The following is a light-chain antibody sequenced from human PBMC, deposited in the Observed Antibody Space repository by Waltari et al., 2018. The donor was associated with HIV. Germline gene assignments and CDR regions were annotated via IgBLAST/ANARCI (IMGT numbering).Light chain of an antibody. CDR1: QRVSSY. CDR2: DST. V-gene: IGKV3-11*01. J-gene: IGKJ4*01. Sequence: EIVLTQSPATLSLSQGERATLSCRASQRVSSYLALYQQKPGQGPRLLIYDSTHRATGIPARFSGSGSTTDFTLTISSLEPEDFGVYYFQQRHNWPPLTFGGGTKVEIK. CDR3: QQRHNWPPLT.